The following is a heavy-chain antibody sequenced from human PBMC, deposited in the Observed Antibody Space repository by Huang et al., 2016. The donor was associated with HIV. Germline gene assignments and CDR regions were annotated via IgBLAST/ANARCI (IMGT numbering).Heavy chain of an antibody. CDR1: GFTFGDFN. J-gene: IGHJ4*02. Sequence: EVQLVESGGGLVQPGTSLRLSGAASGFTFGDFNMNWVRQAPGNGLEWISYSSSSSNSKLYADSVKGRFTISRDNARNSLYLQLKSLRVEDTAVYYCARESCSGGTCYLFDLWGQGVLVTVSS. D-gene: IGHD2-15*01. CDR2: SSSSSNSK. CDR3: ARESCSGGTCYLFDL. V-gene: IGHV3-48*04.